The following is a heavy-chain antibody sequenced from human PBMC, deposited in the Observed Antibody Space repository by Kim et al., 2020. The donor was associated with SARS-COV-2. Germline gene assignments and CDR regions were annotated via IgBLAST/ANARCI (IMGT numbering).Heavy chain of an antibody. CDR3: VRGASNGFDP. J-gene: IGHJ5*02. D-gene: IGHD3-10*01. V-gene: IGHV3-13*04. CDR2: IGTGGDI. Sequence: GGSLRLSCAASGFIFSNYDMHWVRQGRGKGLEWVSGIGTGGDIYYLDSVKGRFTMSRENVKNSLDLQMNDLRAGDTAIYYCVRGASNGFDPWGQGTLVTVSS. CDR1: GFIFSNYD.